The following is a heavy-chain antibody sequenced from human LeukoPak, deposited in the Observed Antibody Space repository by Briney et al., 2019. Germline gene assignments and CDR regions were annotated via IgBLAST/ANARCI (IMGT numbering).Heavy chain of an antibody. V-gene: IGHV4-59*08. Sequence: SETLSLTCTVSGGSISSYYWSWIRQPPGKGLEWIGYIFYSVSTNYNPSLKSRVTISVDTSKNQFSLKLSSVTAADTAVYYCARGTYSSGFTIEYWGQGTLATVSS. CDR2: IFYSVST. J-gene: IGHJ4*02. D-gene: IGHD6-19*01. CDR1: GGSISSYY. CDR3: ARGTYSSGFTIEY.